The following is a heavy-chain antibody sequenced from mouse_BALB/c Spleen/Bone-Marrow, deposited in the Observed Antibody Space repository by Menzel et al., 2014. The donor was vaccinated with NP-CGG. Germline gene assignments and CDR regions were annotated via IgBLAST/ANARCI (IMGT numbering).Heavy chain of an antibody. CDR3: SRGGLRYFDY. CDR1: GYTFTSYW. D-gene: IGHD3-3*01. CDR2: IAPGSGST. V-gene: IGHV1S41*01. Sequence: DLVKPGASVKLSCKASGYTFTSYWINWIKQRPGQGLEWIGRIAPGSGSTYYNEMFKGKATLIVDTSSSTAYIQLRTLSSEDSAFYFCSRGGLRYFDYWGQGTTLTVST. J-gene: IGHJ2*01.